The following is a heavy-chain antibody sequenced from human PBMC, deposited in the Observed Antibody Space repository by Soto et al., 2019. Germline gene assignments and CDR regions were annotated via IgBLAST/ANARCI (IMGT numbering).Heavy chain of an antibody. V-gene: IGHV4-30-4*02. CDR1: GGSISSGDYY. D-gene: IGHD1-1*01. J-gene: IGHJ4*02. CDR2: IYYSGST. CDR3: ARERTGDPTFFDY. Sequence: SETLSLTCTVSGGSISSGDYYWSWIRQPPGKGLEWIGYIYYSGSTYYNPSLKSRVTISLDTSKNQFSLKLSSVTAADTAVYYCARERTGDPTFFDYWGQGTLVTVSS.